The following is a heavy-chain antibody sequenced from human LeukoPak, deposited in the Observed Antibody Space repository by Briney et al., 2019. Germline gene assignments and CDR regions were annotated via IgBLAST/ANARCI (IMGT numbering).Heavy chain of an antibody. J-gene: IGHJ4*02. D-gene: IGHD2-21*01. CDR3: ARIRCGHSGSVCYNH. V-gene: IGHV4-34*01. CDR2: ISHTEGT. Sequence: SETLSLTCGVFGVSINDYYWSWIRQSPGKGLEWIGEISHTEGTRYNPSLESRVTMSVGTSENQLSLKLILVNAADTAVYYCARIRCGHSGSVCYNHWGLGTLVTVSS. CDR1: GVSINDYY.